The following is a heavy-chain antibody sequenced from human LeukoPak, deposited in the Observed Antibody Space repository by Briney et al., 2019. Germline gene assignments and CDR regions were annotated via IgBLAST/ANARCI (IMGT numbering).Heavy chain of an antibody. CDR1: GFTFSIYW. CDR2: IKQDGSEK. J-gene: IGHJ6*02. V-gene: IGHV3-7*01. Sequence: GGSLRLSCAASGFTFSIYWMSWVRQAPGKGLEWVANIKQDGSEKYYVDSVKGRFTISRDNAKNSLYLQMNSLRAEDTAAYYCARDLPHYYYYYGMDVWGQGTTVTVSS. CDR3: ARDLPHYYYYYGMDV.